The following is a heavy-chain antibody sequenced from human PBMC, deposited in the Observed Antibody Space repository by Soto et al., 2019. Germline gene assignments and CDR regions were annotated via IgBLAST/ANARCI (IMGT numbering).Heavy chain of an antibody. Sequence: NPSETLSLTCAVSGYSISSGYYWGWIRQPPGKGLEWIGSIYHSGSTYFNPSLKSRVTISVDTSKNQFPLKLSSVTAADTAVYYCARAHPSSFVYYYGMDVWGQGTTVTVSS. V-gene: IGHV4-38-2*01. CDR2: IYHSGST. D-gene: IGHD6-6*01. CDR3: ARAHPSSFVYYYGMDV. J-gene: IGHJ6*02. CDR1: GYSISSGYY.